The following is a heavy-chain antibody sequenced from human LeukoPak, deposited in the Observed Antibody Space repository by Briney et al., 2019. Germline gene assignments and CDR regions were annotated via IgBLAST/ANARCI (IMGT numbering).Heavy chain of an antibody. CDR2: TNTDGSST. CDR3: YGANAEH. V-gene: IGHV3-74*03. CDR1: GFTFSSYW. D-gene: IGHD4-23*01. J-gene: IGHJ1*01. Sequence: GGSLRLSCAASGFTFSSYWMHWVRHAPGRGLVWVSGTNTDGSSTMYADSVKGRFTIARDNAKNTLYLQMNSLRAEDTAVYYCYGANAEHWGQGTLVTVSS.